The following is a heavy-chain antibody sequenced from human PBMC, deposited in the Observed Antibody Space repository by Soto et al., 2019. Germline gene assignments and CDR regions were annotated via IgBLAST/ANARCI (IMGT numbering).Heavy chain of an antibody. D-gene: IGHD2-2*01. CDR2: FDPEDGET. Sequence: GASVKVSCKVSGYTLTELSMHWVRQAPGKELEWMGGFDPEDGETIYAQKFQGRVTMTEDTSTDTAYMELSSLRSEDTAVYYCATVSSTSKNWFDPWGQGTLVTVSS. CDR1: GYTLTELS. J-gene: IGHJ5*02. CDR3: ATVSSTSKNWFDP. V-gene: IGHV1-24*01.